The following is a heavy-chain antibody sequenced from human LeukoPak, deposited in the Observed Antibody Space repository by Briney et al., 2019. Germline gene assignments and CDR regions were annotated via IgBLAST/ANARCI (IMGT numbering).Heavy chain of an antibody. CDR3: ARGPDIVVVPAATWFDP. CDR2: INHSGST. Sequence: PSETLSLTCAVYGGSFSGYYWSWIRQPPGKGLEWIGEINHSGSTNYNPSLKSRVTISVDTSKNQFSLNLSSVTAADTAVYYRARGPDIVVVPAATWFDPWGQGTLVTVSS. J-gene: IGHJ5*02. D-gene: IGHD2-2*01. V-gene: IGHV4-34*01. CDR1: GGSFSGYY.